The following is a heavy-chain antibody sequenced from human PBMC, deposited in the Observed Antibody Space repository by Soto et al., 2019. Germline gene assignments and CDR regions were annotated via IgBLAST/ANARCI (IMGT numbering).Heavy chain of an antibody. V-gene: IGHV3-23*01. CDR1: GFTFISYA. D-gene: IGHD6-13*01. CDR3: ARMPHTSNWSNFQN. CDR2: ISGSGGGT. J-gene: IGHJ1*01. Sequence: GSLRISCVASGFTFISYAISWVRQAPGKGLRWVSAISGSGGGTYYADSVKGRFTISRDNSKNTLYLQMNRLTAEDTAVYFCARMPHTSNWSNFQNRGQGTLVTVSS.